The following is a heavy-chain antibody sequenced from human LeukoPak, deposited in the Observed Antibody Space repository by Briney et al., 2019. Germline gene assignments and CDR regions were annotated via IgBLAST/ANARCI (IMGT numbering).Heavy chain of an antibody. V-gene: IGHV2-5*02. CDR3: AHWTYGSSVFDY. J-gene: IGHJ4*02. CDR1: GFSLSNVGVG. CDR2: IYWDDGY. Sequence: SGPTLVKPTQTLTLTCTFSGFSLSNVGVGVGWIRQPPGKAPEWLALIYWDDGYRYSPSLNSSLTITRDTYKNQVVLRMTNMDPVDTATYYCAHWTYGSSVFDYWGQGTLVSVSS. D-gene: IGHD3-16*01.